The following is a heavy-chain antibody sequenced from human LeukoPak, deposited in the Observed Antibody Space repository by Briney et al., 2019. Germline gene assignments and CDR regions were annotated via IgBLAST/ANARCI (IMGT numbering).Heavy chain of an antibody. D-gene: IGHD1-1*01. CDR3: ASGSLEPPFFDY. V-gene: IGHV1-3*01. J-gene: IGHJ4*02. CDR2: INAGNGNT. CDR1: GYTFTSYY. Sequence: AASVKVSCKASGYTFTSYYMHWVRQAPGQRLEWMGWINAGNGNTKYSQKFQGRVTITRDTSASTAYMELSSLRSEDTAVYYCASGSLEPPFFDYWGQGTLVTVSS.